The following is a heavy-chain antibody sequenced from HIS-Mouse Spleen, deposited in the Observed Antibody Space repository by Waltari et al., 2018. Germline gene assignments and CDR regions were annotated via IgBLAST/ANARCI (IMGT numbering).Heavy chain of an antibody. CDR3: ARGHDYSNYFDY. V-gene: IGHV1-8*01. CDR1: GYTFTSYD. CDR2: INPSSGNT. D-gene: IGHD4-4*01. Sequence: QVQLVQSGAEVKKPGASVKVSCKASGYTFTSYDINWVRQATGQGLEWMGWINPSSGNTVYAQKFQGRVTMTRNTSISTAYMELSSLISEDTAVYYCARGHDYSNYFDYWGQGTLVTVSS. J-gene: IGHJ4*02.